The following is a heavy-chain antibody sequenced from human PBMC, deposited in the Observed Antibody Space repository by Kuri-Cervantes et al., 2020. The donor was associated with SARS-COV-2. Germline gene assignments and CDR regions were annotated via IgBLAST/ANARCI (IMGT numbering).Heavy chain of an antibody. CDR3: ARERGLRGWFDP. V-gene: IGHV3-30-3*01. CDR2: ISYDGSNK. CDR1: GFTFSSYA. J-gene: IGHJ5*02. Sequence: GSLRLSCAASGFTFSSYAMHWVRQAPGKGLEWVAVISYDGSNKYYADSVKGRFTISRDNSKNTLYLQMNSLRAEDTAVYYCARERGLRGWFDPWGQGTLVTVSS.